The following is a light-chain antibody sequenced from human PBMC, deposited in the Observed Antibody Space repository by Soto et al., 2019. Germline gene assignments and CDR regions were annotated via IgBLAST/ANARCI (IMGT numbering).Light chain of an antibody. CDR3: QQRSNWSGT. Sequence: EIVLTQSPATLSLSPGERATLSCRASQSVSSYLAWYQQKPGQAPRLLIYDASNRATGIPARFSGSGSGTDVTLTISSLEPEDFAVYYCQQRSNWSGTFGQVTKVDIK. V-gene: IGKV3-11*01. J-gene: IGKJ1*01. CDR2: DAS. CDR1: QSVSSY.